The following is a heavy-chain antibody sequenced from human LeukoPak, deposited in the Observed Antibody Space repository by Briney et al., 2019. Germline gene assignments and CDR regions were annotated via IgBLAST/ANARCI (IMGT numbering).Heavy chain of an antibody. J-gene: IGHJ4*02. CDR3: ARARDGYNSADY. Sequence: ASVKVSCKASGYTFTSYDINWVLQATGQGLEWMGCMNPNSGNTGYAQKFQGRVTMTRNTSISTAYMELSSLRSEDTAVYYCARARDGYNSADYWGQGTLVTVSS. D-gene: IGHD5-24*01. V-gene: IGHV1-8*01. CDR2: MNPNSGNT. CDR1: GYTFTSYD.